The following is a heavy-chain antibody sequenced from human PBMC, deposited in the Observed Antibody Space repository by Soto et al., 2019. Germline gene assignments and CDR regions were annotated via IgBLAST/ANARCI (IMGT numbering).Heavy chain of an antibody. Sequence: SETLSLTCTVSGGSISSYYWSWIRQPPGKGLEWIGYIYYSGSTNYNPSLKSRVTISVDTSKNQFSLKLSSVTAADTAVYYCATVMITFGGVRPRNAFDIWGQGTMVTVSS. V-gene: IGHV4-59*08. J-gene: IGHJ3*02. CDR3: ATVMITFGGVRPRNAFDI. CDR2: IYYSGST. D-gene: IGHD3-16*01. CDR1: GGSISSYY.